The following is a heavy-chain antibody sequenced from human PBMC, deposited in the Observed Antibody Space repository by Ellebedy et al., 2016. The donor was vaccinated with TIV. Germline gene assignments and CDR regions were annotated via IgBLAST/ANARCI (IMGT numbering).Heavy chain of an antibody. CDR3: VGGDGYIYGMDV. V-gene: IGHV1-45*02. CDR1: GYTFTYRY. J-gene: IGHJ6*02. D-gene: IGHD5-24*01. Sequence: SVKVSXKASGYTFTYRYLHWVRQAPGQALEWMGRITPFNGNTNYAQKFQDRVTITRDRSMSTAYMELSSLRSEDTGMYYCVGGDGYIYGMDVWGQGTTVTVSS. CDR2: ITPFNGNT.